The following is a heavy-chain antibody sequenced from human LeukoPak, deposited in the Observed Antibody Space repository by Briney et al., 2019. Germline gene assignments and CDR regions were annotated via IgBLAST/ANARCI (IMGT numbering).Heavy chain of an antibody. V-gene: IGHV4-34*01. J-gene: IGHJ6*03. CDR2: INHSGST. CDR3: ARGSVLRYFDWLLYYYYYMDV. D-gene: IGHD3-9*01. Sequence: PSETLSLTCAVYGGSFSGYYWSWIRQPPGKGLEWIGEINHSGSTNYNPSLKSRVTISVDTSKNQFSLKLSSVTAADTAVYYCARGSVLRYFDWLLYYYYYMDVWGKGTTVTVPS. CDR1: GGSFSGYY.